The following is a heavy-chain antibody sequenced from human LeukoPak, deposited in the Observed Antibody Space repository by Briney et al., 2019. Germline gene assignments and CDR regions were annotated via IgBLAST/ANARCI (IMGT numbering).Heavy chain of an antibody. J-gene: IGHJ4*02. D-gene: IGHD3-3*02. Sequence: ASVKVSCKASGYTFTSYYMHWVRQAPGQGLEWMGIINPSGGSTSYAQKFQGRVTMTRDMSTSTVYMELSSLRSEDTAVYYCAIDHFWSGYYTQTFDYWGQGTLVTVSS. CDR2: INPSGGST. CDR1: GYTFTSYY. CDR3: AIDHFWSGYYTQTFDY. V-gene: IGHV1-46*01.